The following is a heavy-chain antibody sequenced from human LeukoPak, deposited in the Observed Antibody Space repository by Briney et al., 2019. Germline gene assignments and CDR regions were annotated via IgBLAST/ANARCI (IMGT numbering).Heavy chain of an antibody. CDR1: GGSIGSNIW. J-gene: IGHJ4*02. CDR3: ASPSGASTW. CDR2: IYHSGNT. Sequence: PSGTLSLTCAVFGGSIGSNIWWSWVRQPPGKGLEWIGEIYHSGNTNYNPSLKSRVTISVDKSKNQSSLTLSSVTAADTAVYYCASPSGASTWWGQGTLVTVSS. V-gene: IGHV4-4*02. D-gene: IGHD2-15*01.